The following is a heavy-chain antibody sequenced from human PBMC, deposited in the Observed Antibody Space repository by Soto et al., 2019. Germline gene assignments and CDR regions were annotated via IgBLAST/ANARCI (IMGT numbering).Heavy chain of an antibody. D-gene: IGHD3-16*01. CDR2: INTYNGNT. CDR1: GYTFTRYG. J-gene: IGHJ6*02. Sequence: ASVKVSCKASGYTFTRYGIGWARQAPGQGLEWMGWINTYNGNTNYAQNVQGRVTLTTDTSTSTAYKELRSLRSNDTAIYYCAMVDVYVTPSPQDVWGQGTTVTVSS. CDR3: AMVDVYVTPSPQDV. V-gene: IGHV1-18*01.